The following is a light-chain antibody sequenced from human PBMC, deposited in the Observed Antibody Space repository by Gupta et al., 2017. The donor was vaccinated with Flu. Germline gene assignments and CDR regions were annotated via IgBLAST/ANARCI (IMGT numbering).Light chain of an antibody. CDR2: DAS. Sequence: VLTQSPATLSLSPGDRATLSCRASQYVRSDLAWYQQKPGQAPRLIIFDASHRAAGIPARFSGSGSGTLFTRTINSLEPEDFAVYYCQQRYDSWTFGQGTTVEIK. CDR1: QYVRSD. CDR3: QQRYDSWT. V-gene: IGKV3-11*01. J-gene: IGKJ1*01.